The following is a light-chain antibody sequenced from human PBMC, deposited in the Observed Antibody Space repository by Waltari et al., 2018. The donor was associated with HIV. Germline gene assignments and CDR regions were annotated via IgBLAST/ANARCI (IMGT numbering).Light chain of an antibody. V-gene: IGLV2-11*01. J-gene: IGLJ1*01. CDR1: SSDVGDSTY. CDR2: DVS. CDR3: CSYAGNYSYV. Sequence: QSALTQPRSVSGSPGQSVTISCTGTSSDVGDSTYVSWYRQNPAKVPKLMFYDVSKRPSGVPDRFSGSRSGNTASLTISGLQAEDEADYFCCSYAGNYSYVFGSGSRVTVL.